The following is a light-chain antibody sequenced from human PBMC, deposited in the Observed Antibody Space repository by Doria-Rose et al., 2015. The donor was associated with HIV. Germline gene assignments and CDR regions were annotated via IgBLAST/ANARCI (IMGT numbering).Light chain of an antibody. J-gene: IGKJ1*01. Sequence: EIVLTQSPGTLSLSPGERATLSCRASQSFSSTYLAWYQQKPGQAPSLLIYDGSTGATGIPDRFSASASGTDFTLTINRLEPEDFALYYCHQYGTSWTFGQGTKVEI. CDR2: DGS. CDR3: HQYGTSWT. V-gene: IGKV3-20*01. CDR1: QSFSSTY.